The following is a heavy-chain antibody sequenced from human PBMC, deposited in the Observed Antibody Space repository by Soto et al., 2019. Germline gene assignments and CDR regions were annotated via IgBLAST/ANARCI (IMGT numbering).Heavy chain of an antibody. CDR3: ARIYGDPGYFEY. J-gene: IGHJ4*02. D-gene: IGHD4-17*01. CDR1: GGSISSYY. CDR2: IYYSGST. V-gene: IGHV4-59*08. Sequence: SETLSLTCTVSGGSISSYYWSWIRQPPGKGLEWIGYIYYSGSTNYNPSLKSRVTISVDTSKNQFSLKLSSVTAADTAVYYCARIYGDPGYFEYWGQGTLVTVSS.